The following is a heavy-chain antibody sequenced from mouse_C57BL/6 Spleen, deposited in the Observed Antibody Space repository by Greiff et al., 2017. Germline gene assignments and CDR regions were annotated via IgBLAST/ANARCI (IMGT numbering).Heavy chain of an antibody. CDR2: IWSGGST. CDR1: GFSLTSYG. V-gene: IGHV2-2*01. Sequence: QVHMKQSGPGLVQPSQSLSITCTVSGFSLTSYGVHWVRQSPGKGLEWLGVIWSGGSTDYNAAFISRLSISKDNSKSQVFFKMNRLQADDTAIYYCASDYYGSSSFDYWGQGTTLTVSS. D-gene: IGHD1-1*01. J-gene: IGHJ2*01. CDR3: ASDYYGSSSFDY.